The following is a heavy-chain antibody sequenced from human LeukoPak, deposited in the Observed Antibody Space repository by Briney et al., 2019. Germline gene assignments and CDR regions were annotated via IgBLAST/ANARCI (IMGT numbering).Heavy chain of an antibody. CDR3: ARGTSGWYRGGVRSFDY. Sequence: ASVKVSCKASGYTFTSYDINWVRQATGQGLEWMGWMNPNSGNTGYAQKFQGRVTITRNTSISTAYMELSSLRSEDTAVYYCARGTSGWYRGGVRSFDYWGQGTLVTVSS. D-gene: IGHD6-19*01. J-gene: IGHJ4*02. CDR1: GYTFTSYD. V-gene: IGHV1-8*03. CDR2: MNPNSGNT.